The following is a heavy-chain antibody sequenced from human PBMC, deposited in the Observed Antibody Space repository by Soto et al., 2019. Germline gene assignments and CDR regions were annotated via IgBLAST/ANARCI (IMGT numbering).Heavy chain of an antibody. V-gene: IGHV4-4*02. CDR1: GGSIGTNKW. Sequence: SETLSLTCAVSGGSIGTNKWWHWVRQSPGKGLEWIGEIHHTGSTNYNPSLKSRVSLSVDKSKNNFSLTLTSVTAADTAVYFCVKFDYDYYALDVWRQGTTVTVSS. D-gene: IGHD3-9*01. CDR3: VKFDYDYYALDV. J-gene: IGHJ6*02. CDR2: IHHTGST.